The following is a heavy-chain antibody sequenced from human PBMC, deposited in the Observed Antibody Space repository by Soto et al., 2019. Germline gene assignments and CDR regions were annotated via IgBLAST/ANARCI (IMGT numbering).Heavy chain of an antibody. CDR2: MNPNSGDT. D-gene: IGHD3-22*01. V-gene: IGHV1-8*01. Sequence: ASVKVSCKASGYTFTNYNINWVRQATGQGLEWMGWMNPNSGDTDYAQKFQGRVTMTRNTSISTAYMELSSLRSEDTAVYYCASYDSNGYPPRHFDYWGRGTPVTVSS. CDR3: ASYDSNGYPPRHFDY. J-gene: IGHJ4*02. CDR1: GYTFTNYN.